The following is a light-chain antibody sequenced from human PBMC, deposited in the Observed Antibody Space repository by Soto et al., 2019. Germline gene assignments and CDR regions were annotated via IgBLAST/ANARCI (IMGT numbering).Light chain of an antibody. Sequence: QSALTQPASVSGSPGQSITLSCTGTSSDIGGYDFVSWYQRYPGKAPKLIIYDVNNRPSGVSNRFSGSKSGNTASLTISGLQAEDEADYYCTSYASSSTHVVFGGRTKLTVL. CDR3: TSYASSSTHVV. V-gene: IGLV2-14*01. CDR2: DVN. CDR1: SSDIGGYDF. J-gene: IGLJ2*01.